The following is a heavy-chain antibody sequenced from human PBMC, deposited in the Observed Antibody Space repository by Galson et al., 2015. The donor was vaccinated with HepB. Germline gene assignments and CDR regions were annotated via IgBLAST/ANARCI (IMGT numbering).Heavy chain of an antibody. Sequence: SVKVSCKASGYTFTTNYMHWVRRAPGQGLEWMGIINPDVAGTTYAQKFQGRVTMTRDTSTSTVYMELSRLRSDDTAVYYCARDWDYDFWSGYYTGALLSGGAFDPWGQGTLVTVSS. V-gene: IGHV1-46*01. CDR1: GYTFTTNY. CDR2: INPDVAGT. J-gene: IGHJ5*02. CDR3: ARDWDYDFWSGYYTGALLSGGAFDP. D-gene: IGHD3-3*01.